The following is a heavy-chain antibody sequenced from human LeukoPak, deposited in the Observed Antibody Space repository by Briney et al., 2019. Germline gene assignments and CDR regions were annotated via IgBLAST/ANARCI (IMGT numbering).Heavy chain of an antibody. CDR3: ARGPPYYYDSGRYFDY. D-gene: IGHD3-22*01. Sequence: PSETLSLTCAVYGGSFSGYYWSWIRQPPGKGLEWIGEINHSGSTNYNPSLKSRVTISVDTSKNQFSLKLSSVTAADTAVYYCARGPPYYYDSGRYFDYWGQGTLVTVSS. V-gene: IGHV4-34*01. J-gene: IGHJ4*02. CDR2: INHSGST. CDR1: GGSFSGYY.